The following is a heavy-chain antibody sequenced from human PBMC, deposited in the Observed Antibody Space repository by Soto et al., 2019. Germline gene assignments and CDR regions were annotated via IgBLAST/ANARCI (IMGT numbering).Heavy chain of an antibody. Sequence: WETLSLTCSVSGGSINSYWWSWIRQPAGKGLEWIGRVYSSGTTDYNPSLNSRATLSVETSKNQFSLKLSSVTAADTAVYYCARDTASYAYGEGYWGQGIQVTVSS. CDR2: VYSSGTT. D-gene: IGHD3-10*01. CDR1: GGSINSYW. V-gene: IGHV4-4*07. CDR3: ARDTASYAYGEGY. J-gene: IGHJ4*02.